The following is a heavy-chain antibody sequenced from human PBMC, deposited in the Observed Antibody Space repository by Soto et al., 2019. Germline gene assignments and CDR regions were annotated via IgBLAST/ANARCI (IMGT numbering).Heavy chain of an antibody. J-gene: IGHJ4*02. D-gene: IGHD3-3*01. CDR2: IHPNSGST. CDR3: ASSLQFLKWSHLDY. V-gene: IGHV1-2*04. Sequence: ASVKVSCKASGFTFTGSYMHLVRQAPGQGLEWMGWIHPNSGSTNYAKTFQGWVTMTRDTSISTAYMSISRLTSDHTAVHYCASSLQFLKWSHLDYWDQGTRVT. CDR1: GFTFTGSY.